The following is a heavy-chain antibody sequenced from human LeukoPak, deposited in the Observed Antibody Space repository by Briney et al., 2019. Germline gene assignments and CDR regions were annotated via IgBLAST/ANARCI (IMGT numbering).Heavy chain of an antibody. CDR1: GYTFTSYG. CDR3: ARDKRIAAAGDDAFDI. Sequence: ASVKVSCKASGYTFTSYGISWVRQAPGQGLEWMGWISAYNGNTNYAQKLQGRVTMTTDTSTSTAYMELRSLRSDDTAVYYCARDKRIAAAGDDAFDIWGQGTMVTVSS. CDR2: ISAYNGNT. D-gene: IGHD6-13*01. J-gene: IGHJ3*02. V-gene: IGHV1-18*01.